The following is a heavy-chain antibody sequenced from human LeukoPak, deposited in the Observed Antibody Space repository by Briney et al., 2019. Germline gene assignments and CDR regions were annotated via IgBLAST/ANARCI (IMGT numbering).Heavy chain of an antibody. J-gene: IGHJ4*02. CDR3: ARLSGYYPPSDY. D-gene: IGHD3-22*01. CDR2: INHSGST. CDR1: GGSFSGYY. V-gene: IGHV4-34*01. Sequence: SETLSLTCAVYGGSFSGYYWSWIRKPPGKGLEWIGEINHSGSTNYNPSLKSRVTISVDTSKNQFSLKLSSVTAADTAVYYCARLSGYYPPSDYWGQGTLVTVSS.